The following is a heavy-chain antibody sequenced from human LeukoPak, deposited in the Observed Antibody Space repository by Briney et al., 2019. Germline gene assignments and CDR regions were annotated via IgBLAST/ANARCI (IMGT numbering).Heavy chain of an antibody. V-gene: IGHV4-34*01. D-gene: IGHD1-14*01. CDR2: INHSGGT. CDR1: GGSFSGYY. Sequence: PSETLSLTCAVYGGSFSGYYWSWIRQPPGKGLEWIGEINHSGGTNYNPSLKSRVTISVDTSKNQFSLKLSSVTAADTAVYYCAGSKDTQYNRYNWFGPWGQGTLVTVSS. CDR3: AGSKDTQYNRYNWFGP. J-gene: IGHJ5*02.